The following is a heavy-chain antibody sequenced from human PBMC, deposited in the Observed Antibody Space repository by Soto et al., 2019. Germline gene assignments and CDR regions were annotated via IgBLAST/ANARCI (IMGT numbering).Heavy chain of an antibody. V-gene: IGHV3-21*01. CDR1: GFTFSSYS. CDR2: ISSSSSYI. CDR3: ARPGIAAAGPFDY. D-gene: IGHD6-13*01. Sequence: GGSLRLSCAASGFTFSSYSMNWVRQAPGKGLEWVSSISSSSSYIYYADSVKGRFTISRDNAKNSLYLQMNSLRAEDTAVYYCARPGIAAAGPFDYWGQGTLVTVSS. J-gene: IGHJ4*02.